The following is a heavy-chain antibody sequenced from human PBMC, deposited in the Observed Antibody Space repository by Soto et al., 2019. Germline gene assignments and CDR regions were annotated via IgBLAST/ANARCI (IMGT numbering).Heavy chain of an antibody. V-gene: IGHV1-8*01. CDR1: GYTFTSYD. Sequence: QVQLVQSGAEVKKPGASVKVSCKASGYTFTSYDINWVRQATGQGLEWMGWMNPNSGNTGYAQKFQGRVTMNRNTSINPTYMELERPGSWDTALDFWAGGWGTPRDYWGQGTLVTVSS. CDR3: AGGWGTPRDY. D-gene: IGHD7-27*01. CDR2: MNPNSGNT. J-gene: IGHJ4*02.